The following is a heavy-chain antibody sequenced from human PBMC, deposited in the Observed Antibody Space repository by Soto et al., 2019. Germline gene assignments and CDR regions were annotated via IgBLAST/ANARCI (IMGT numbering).Heavy chain of an antibody. J-gene: IGHJ4*02. CDR2: IYYSGST. Sequence: PSETLSLTCTVSGGSISSSSYYWGWIRQPPGKGLEWIGSIYYSGSTYYNPSLKSRVTISVDTSKNQFSLKLSSVTAADTAVYYCARLRPTGNSSGWVNYFDYWGQGTLVTVSS. V-gene: IGHV4-39*01. CDR1: GGSISSSSYY. D-gene: IGHD6-19*01. CDR3: ARLRPTGNSSGWVNYFDY.